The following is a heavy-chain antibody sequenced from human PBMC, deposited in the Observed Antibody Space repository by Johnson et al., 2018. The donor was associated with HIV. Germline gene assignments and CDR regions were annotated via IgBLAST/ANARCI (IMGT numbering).Heavy chain of an antibody. CDR2: IPYDGINK. CDR3: AKLSGTYSLFDPFDI. CDR1: GFTFSSSA. Sequence: QVHLVESAGGVVQPGRSPRLSSAASGFTFSSSALPWVRPAPGNGLEWVAVIPYDGINKYYADSVKCRFTVSRDSSKNTLYLQMNSLSTEDTAVYFWAKLSGTYSLFDPFDIWGQGTMVTVSS. J-gene: IGHJ3*02. V-gene: IGHV3-30-3*02. D-gene: IGHD1-26*01.